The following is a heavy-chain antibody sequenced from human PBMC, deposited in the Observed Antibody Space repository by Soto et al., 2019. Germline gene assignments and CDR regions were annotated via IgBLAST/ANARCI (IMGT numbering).Heavy chain of an antibody. Sequence: QVQLVQSGAEVKKPGSSVKVSCKASGGTFSSYAISWVRQAPGQGLEWMGGIIPIFGTANYAQKFPGRVTITADESTSTAYMELSSLRSEDTAVYYCERDNYRAYYDFWSGYARVAFDIWGQGTMVTVSS. V-gene: IGHV1-69*01. CDR3: ERDNYRAYYDFWSGYARVAFDI. J-gene: IGHJ3*02. CDR2: IIPIFGTA. D-gene: IGHD3-3*01. CDR1: GGTFSSYA.